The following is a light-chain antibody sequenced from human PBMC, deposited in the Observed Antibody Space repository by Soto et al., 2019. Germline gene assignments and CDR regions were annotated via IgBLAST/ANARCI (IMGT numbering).Light chain of an antibody. J-gene: IGKJ4*01. CDR2: GAS. CDR1: QSVSGN. Sequence: EIVMTQSPAPLSVSPGERATLSCRASQSVSGNLAWYQQKPGQAPRLLIYGASTRATGITARFSGSGSGTEFTLTISSLQSEDFAVYYCQQYNNWPLTFGGGTKVEIK. CDR3: QQYNNWPLT. V-gene: IGKV3-15*01.